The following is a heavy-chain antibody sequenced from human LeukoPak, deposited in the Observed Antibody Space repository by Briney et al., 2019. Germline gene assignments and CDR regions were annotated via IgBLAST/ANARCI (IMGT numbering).Heavy chain of an antibody. CDR3: ARATSYSNYGMDV. Sequence: GGSLRLSCAASGFTYSHHWMRWVRQVPGKGLVWVSRINSDGSSTTYADSVKGRFTISRDNARNTLYLQMNSLRAEDTAVHYCARATSYSNYGMDVWGQGTTVTVSS. J-gene: IGHJ6*02. CDR1: GFTYSHHW. V-gene: IGHV3-74*01. CDR2: INSDGSST. D-gene: IGHD6-13*01.